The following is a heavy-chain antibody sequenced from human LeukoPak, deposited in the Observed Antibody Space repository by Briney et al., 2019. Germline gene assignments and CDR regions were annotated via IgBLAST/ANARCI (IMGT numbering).Heavy chain of an antibody. CDR3: ARVYCSSTSCYDYFDY. V-gene: IGHV1-2*02. J-gene: IGHJ4*02. Sequence: GASVKVSCKASGYTFTGYYIHWVRQAPGQGLEWMGWINPNSGGTNSAQKFQGRVTMTRDMSISTAYMELSRLRSDDTAVYYCARVYCSSTSCYDYFDYWGQGTLVTGSS. CDR1: GYTFTGYY. CDR2: INPNSGGT. D-gene: IGHD2-2*01.